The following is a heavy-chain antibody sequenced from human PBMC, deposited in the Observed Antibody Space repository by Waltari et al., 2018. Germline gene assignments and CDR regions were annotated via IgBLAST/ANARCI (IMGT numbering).Heavy chain of an antibody. CDR2: ISYDGSNK. CDR3: ARDSYYDSSGYYYPPDY. J-gene: IGHJ4*02. D-gene: IGHD3-22*01. CDR1: GFTFSSYA. V-gene: IGHV3-30*16. Sequence: QVQLVESGGGVVQPGRSLRLSCAASGFTFSSYAMHWVRPAPGKGLEWVAVISYDGSNKYYADSVKGRFTISRDNSKNTLYLQMNSLRAEDTAVYYCARDSYYDSSGYYYPPDYWGQGTLVTVSS.